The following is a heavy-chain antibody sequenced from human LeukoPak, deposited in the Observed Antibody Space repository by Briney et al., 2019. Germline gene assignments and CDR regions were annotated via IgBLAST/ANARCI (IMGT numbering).Heavy chain of an antibody. CDR1: GYTFTGYY. Sequence: ASVKVSCKTSGYTFTGYYMHWVRQAPGQGLEWMGWINPNSGDTNYAQKFQGRVTVTRDTSITTTYMELSSLRSDDTAVYYCARDLDYWGQGTLVTVSS. CDR3: ARDLDY. CDR2: INPNSGDT. J-gene: IGHJ4*02. V-gene: IGHV1-2*02.